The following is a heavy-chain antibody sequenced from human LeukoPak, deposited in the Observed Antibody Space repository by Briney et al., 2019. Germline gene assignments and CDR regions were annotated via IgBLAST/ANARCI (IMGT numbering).Heavy chain of an antibody. CDR1: GFTVSSNY. D-gene: IGHD6-13*01. CDR2: IYSGVST. CDR3: ARAGAAAGTFDY. J-gene: IGHJ4*02. Sequence: GGSLRLSCAASGFTVSSNYMSWVRQAPGKGLEWVSVIYSGVSTYYADSVTGRFTISRDNSKNTLYLQMNSLRAEDTAVYYCARAGAAAGTFDYWGQGTLVTVSS. V-gene: IGHV3-53*01.